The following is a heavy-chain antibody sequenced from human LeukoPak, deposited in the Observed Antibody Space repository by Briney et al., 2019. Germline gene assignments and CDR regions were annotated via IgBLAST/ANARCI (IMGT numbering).Heavy chain of an antibody. CDR3: ARTVTTFGFDY. V-gene: IGHV4-31*03. CDR2: IYYSGST. D-gene: IGHD3-16*01. CDR1: GGSISSGGYY. J-gene: IGHJ4*02. Sequence: SETLSLTCTVSGGSISSGGYYWSWIRQHPGKGLEWIGYIYYSGSTYYNPSLKSRVTISVDTSKNQFSLKLSSVTAADTAVYYCARTVTTFGFDYWGQGTLVTVSS.